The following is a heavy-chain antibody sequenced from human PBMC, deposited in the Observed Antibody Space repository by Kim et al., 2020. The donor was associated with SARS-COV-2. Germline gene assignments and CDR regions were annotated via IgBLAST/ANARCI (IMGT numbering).Heavy chain of an antibody. V-gene: IGHV4-34*01. D-gene: IGHD3-10*01. CDR3: ARAPNRDVLLWFGEALSYFDY. CDR1: GGSFSGYY. CDR2: INHSGST. Sequence: SETLSLTCAVYGGSFSGYYWSWIRQPPGKGLEWIGEINHSGSTNYNPSLKSRVTISVDTSKNQFPLKLSSVTAADTAVYYCARAPNRDVLLWFGEALSYFDYWGQGTLVTVSS. J-gene: IGHJ4*02.